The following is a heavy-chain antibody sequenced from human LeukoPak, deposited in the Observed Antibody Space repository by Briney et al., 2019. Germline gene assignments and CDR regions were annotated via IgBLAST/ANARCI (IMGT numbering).Heavy chain of an antibody. Sequence: SVKVSCKASGGTFSSYAISWVRQAPGQGLEWMGRIIPIFGTANYAQKFQGRVTITTDESTSTAYMELSSLRSEDTAVYYCARNRVEYSYAHNFDYWGQGTLVTVSS. D-gene: IGHD5-18*01. V-gene: IGHV1-69*05. J-gene: IGHJ4*02. CDR3: ARNRVEYSYAHNFDY. CDR2: IIPIFGTA. CDR1: GGTFSSYA.